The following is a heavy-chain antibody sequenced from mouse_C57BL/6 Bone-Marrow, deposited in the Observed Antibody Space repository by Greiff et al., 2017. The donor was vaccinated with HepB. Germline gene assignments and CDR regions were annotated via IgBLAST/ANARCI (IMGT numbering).Heavy chain of an antibody. J-gene: IGHJ3*01. CDR2: INPYNGGT. CDR1: GYTFTDYY. CDR3: ASWGFAY. Sequence: EVQLQQSGPVLVKPGASVKMSCKASGYTFTDYYMNWEKQSHGKSLEWIGVINPYNGGTSYNQKFKGKATLTVDKSSSTAYMELNSLTSEDSAVYYCASWGFAYWGQGTLVTVSA. V-gene: IGHV1-19*01.